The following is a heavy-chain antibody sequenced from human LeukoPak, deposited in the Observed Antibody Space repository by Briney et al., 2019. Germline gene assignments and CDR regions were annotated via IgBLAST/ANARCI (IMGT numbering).Heavy chain of an antibody. Sequence: GGSLRLSCAASGFTVSSNYMSWVRQAPGKGLEWVSVIYSGGSTYYADSVKGRFTISRDNSNNTLYLQMNSLRAEDTAVYYCARERKSGRRIFDYWGQGTLVTVSS. CDR2: IYSGGST. V-gene: IGHV3-53*01. CDR3: ARERKSGRRIFDY. D-gene: IGHD3-3*01. J-gene: IGHJ4*02. CDR1: GFTVSSNY.